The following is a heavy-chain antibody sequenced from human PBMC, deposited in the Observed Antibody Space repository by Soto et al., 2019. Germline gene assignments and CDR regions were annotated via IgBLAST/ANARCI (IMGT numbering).Heavy chain of an antibody. Sequence: PGGSLRLSCAASGFTFSNAWINWVRQAPGKGLEWVSSISSSSSYIYYADSVKGRFTISRDNAKNSLYLQMNSLRAEDTAVYYCARDSSYFDTTGGLDVWGQGTTVTVSS. CDR3: ARDSSYFDTTGGLDV. CDR2: ISSSSSYI. J-gene: IGHJ6*02. CDR1: GFTFSNAW. D-gene: IGHD3-22*01. V-gene: IGHV3-21*01.